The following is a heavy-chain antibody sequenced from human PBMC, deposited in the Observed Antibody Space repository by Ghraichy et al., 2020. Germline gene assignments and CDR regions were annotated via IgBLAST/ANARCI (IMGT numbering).Heavy chain of an antibody. D-gene: IGHD2-21*01. Sequence: GASLRLSCTASGFTFNTYAMSWVSQAPGKGLEWVSGISGNGATTSYADSAKGRFTISRDNSKRMVFLQMNSLRDDDTAAYYCAKKLFGGADYCGQGTLVTVSS. CDR1: GFTFNTYA. CDR2: ISGNGATT. CDR3: AKKLFGGADY. J-gene: IGHJ4*02. V-gene: IGHV3-23*01.